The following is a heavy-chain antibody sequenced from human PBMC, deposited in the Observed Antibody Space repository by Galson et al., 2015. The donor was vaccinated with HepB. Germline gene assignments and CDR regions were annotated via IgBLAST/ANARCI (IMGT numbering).Heavy chain of an antibody. D-gene: IGHD3-10*01. CDR3: AKEHYYGSGSYYQREYFDY. V-gene: IGHV3-21*04. CDR2: ISSSSSYI. Sequence: SLRLSCAASGFTFSSYSMNWVRQAPGKGLEWVSSISSSSSYIYYADSVKGRFTISRDNSKNTLYLQMNSLRAEDTAVYYCAKEHYYGSGSYYQREYFDYWGQGTLVTVSS. J-gene: IGHJ4*02. CDR1: GFTFSSYS.